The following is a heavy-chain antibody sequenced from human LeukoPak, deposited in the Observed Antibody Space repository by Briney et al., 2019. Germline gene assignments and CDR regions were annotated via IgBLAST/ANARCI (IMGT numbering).Heavy chain of an antibody. V-gene: IGHV3-7*03. CDR2: IKQDGSEK. J-gene: IGHJ5*02. D-gene: IGHD6-19*01. CDR3: ARRIAVAATINWFDP. CDR1: GFTFSSYW. Sequence: GGSLRLSCAASGFTFSSYWMSWVRQAPGKGLEWVANIKQDGSEKYYVDSVKGRFTISRDNAKNSLYLQMNSLRAEDTAVYYCARRIAVAATINWFDPWGQGTLVIVSS.